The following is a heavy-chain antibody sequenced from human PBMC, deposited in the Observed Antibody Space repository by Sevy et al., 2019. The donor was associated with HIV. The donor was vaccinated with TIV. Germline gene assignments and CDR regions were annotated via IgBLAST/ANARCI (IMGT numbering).Heavy chain of an antibody. CDR1: GFIFSTYG. Sequence: GGSLRLSCAASGFIFSTYGIHWVRQAPDKGLEWVSAIRVSGGSTYYADSVKGRFTISRDNSKNTLYLQMNSLRAEDTAVYYCAKGIAAAGTGYFEHWGQGTLVTVSS. CDR2: IRVSGGST. CDR3: AKGIAAAGTGYFEH. V-gene: IGHV3-23*01. J-gene: IGHJ1*01. D-gene: IGHD6-13*01.